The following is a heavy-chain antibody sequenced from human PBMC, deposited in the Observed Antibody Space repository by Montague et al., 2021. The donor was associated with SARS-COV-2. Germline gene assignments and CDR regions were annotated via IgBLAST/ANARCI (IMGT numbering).Heavy chain of an antibody. Sequence: TLSLTCTVSGDSMTSGSHFWTWIRQPAGKGLEWIGHIQTSGTSNYTPPIRDRITLSINTSRNHFPLELRFGTAAASAVYFWARDRPESWRISPGRAGLFATVVHSAGGMDVWGRGTTVNVS. CDR2: IQTSGTS. CDR1: GDSMTSGSHF. CDR3: ARDRPESWRISPGRAGLFATVVHSAGGMDV. J-gene: IGHJ6*02. D-gene: IGHD3-22*01. V-gene: IGHV4-61*09.